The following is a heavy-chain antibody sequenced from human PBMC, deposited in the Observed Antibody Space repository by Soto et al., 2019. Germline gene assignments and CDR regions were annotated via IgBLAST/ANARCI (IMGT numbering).Heavy chain of an antibody. D-gene: IGHD2-2*01. CDR2: IKSITDGATT. CDR3: TTDSADIVVVPATFGMDV. J-gene: IGHJ6*02. V-gene: IGHV3-15*01. Sequence: GGSLSLSCAASGITFSNAWMTWVRQAPGKGLEWVGRIKSITDGATTDYAAPVKGRFTISRDDSKDTLYLQMNNLRPEDTAVYHCTTDSADIVVVPATFGMDVWGQGTTVTVSS. CDR1: GITFSNAW.